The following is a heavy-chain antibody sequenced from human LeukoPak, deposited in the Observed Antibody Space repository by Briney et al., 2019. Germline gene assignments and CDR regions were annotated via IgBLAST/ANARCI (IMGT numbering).Heavy chain of an antibody. D-gene: IGHD4-23*01. CDR1: GYTFTTYY. CDR3: ATHGIYYGGNS. J-gene: IGHJ4*02. Sequence: ASVEVSCKASGYTFTTYYMHWVRQATGQGLEWMGWMNPNSGNTGYAQKFQGRVTITRNTSISTAYMELSSLRSEDTAVYYCATHGIYYGGNSWGQGTLVTVSS. CDR2: MNPNSGNT. V-gene: IGHV1-8*03.